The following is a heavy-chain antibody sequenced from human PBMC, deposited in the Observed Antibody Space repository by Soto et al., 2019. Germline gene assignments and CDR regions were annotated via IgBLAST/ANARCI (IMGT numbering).Heavy chain of an antibody. CDR3: ARVRMYDYGEFYFDY. J-gene: IGHJ4*02. CDR1: GGSISSGDYY. Sequence: SETLSLTCTVSGGSISSGDYYWSWIRQPPGKGLEWIGYIYYSGSTYYNPSLKSRVTISVDTSKNQFSLKLSSVTAADTAVYYCARVRMYDYGEFYFDYWGQGTLVTVSS. V-gene: IGHV4-30-4*01. CDR2: IYYSGST. D-gene: IGHD4-17*01.